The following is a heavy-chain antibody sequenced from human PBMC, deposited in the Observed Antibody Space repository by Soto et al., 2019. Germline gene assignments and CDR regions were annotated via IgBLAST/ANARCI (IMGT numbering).Heavy chain of an antibody. D-gene: IGHD2-15*01. CDR1: GGTFSSYA. J-gene: IGHJ4*02. CDR2: IIPIFGTA. Sequence: QVQLVQSGAEVKKPGSSVKVSCKASGGTFSSYAISWVRQAPGQGLEWMGGIIPIFGTANYAQKFQGRVTITADESTSTAYMGLSSVSSEDTAVYYCAGGSDCSGGSCYSNGVFDYWGQGTLVTVSS. V-gene: IGHV1-69*01. CDR3: AGGSDCSGGSCYSNGVFDY.